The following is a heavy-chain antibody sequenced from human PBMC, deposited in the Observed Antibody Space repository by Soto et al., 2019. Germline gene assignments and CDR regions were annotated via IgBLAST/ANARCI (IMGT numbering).Heavy chain of an antibody. D-gene: IGHD5-18*01. CDR1: GYSFTSYW. Sequence: PGESLKISCNGSGYSFTSYWIGWVRQMPWKGLEWMGIIYPGDSDTRYSPSFQGQVTMSVDKSTSTAYLQWSSLKASDTAMYYCATDTARTYYYSGMDVWGQGTTVTVS. J-gene: IGHJ6*02. CDR2: IYPGDSDT. V-gene: IGHV5-51*01. CDR3: ATDTARTYYYSGMDV.